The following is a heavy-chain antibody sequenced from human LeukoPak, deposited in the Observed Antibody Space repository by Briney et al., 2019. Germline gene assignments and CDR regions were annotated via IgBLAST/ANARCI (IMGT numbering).Heavy chain of an antibody. CDR1: GYTFTSYD. CDR2: MNPNSGNT. CDR3: ARGIPYDFWSGYYTRYYYGMDV. Sequence: ASVKVSCKASGYTFTSYDINWVRQATGQGLEWMGWMNPNSGNTGYAQKFQGRVTMTRNTSISTAYMELSSLRSEDTAVYYCARGIPYDFWSGYYTRYYYGMDVWGQGTTVTVSS. V-gene: IGHV1-8*01. D-gene: IGHD3-3*01. J-gene: IGHJ6*02.